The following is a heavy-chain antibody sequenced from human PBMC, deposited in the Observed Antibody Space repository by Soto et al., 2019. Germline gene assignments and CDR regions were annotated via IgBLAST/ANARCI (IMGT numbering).Heavy chain of an antibody. V-gene: IGHV4-59*01. CDR3: ARDRRDGYKRYVEF. CDR1: GVSITSYF. Sequence: SETLSLTCTVSGVSITSYFWSWIRQTPGKGLDWIGSISFSGATYSNPSLKGRAALSVDTSENHLSLTLNSVTSADTAVYFCARDRRDGYKRYVEFWGQGNQVTV. D-gene: IGHD5-12*01. CDR2: ISFSGAT. J-gene: IGHJ4*02.